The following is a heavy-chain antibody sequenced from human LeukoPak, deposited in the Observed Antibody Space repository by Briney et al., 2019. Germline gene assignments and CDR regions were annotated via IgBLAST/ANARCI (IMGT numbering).Heavy chain of an antibody. CDR1: GYTFTSYY. CDR3: ARDSDKFWCSGGSCYSRNWFDP. CDR2: INPSGGST. Sequence: ASVKVSCKASGYTFTSYYMHWVRQAPGQGLEWMGIINPSGGSTSYAQKFQGRVTMTRDTSTSTVYMELSSLRSEDTAVYYCARDSDKFWCSGGSCYSRNWFDPWGQGTLVTVSS. V-gene: IGHV1-46*01. D-gene: IGHD2-15*01. J-gene: IGHJ5*02.